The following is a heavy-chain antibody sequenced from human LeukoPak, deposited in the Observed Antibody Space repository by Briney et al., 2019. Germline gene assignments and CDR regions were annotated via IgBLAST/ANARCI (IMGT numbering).Heavy chain of an antibody. V-gene: IGHV3-23*01. D-gene: IGHD2-21*02. CDR3: AKDQGYCGADSPPSYFQH. Sequence: PGGSLRLSCAASGFTFRSYSMNWVRQAPGKGLEWVSTISTSGGTTYYADSVKGRFTVSRDNSKNTLYLQMNSLRAEDTALYYCAKDQGYCGADSPPSYFQHWGQGTLVTVSS. CDR2: ISTSGGTT. CDR1: GFTFRSYS. J-gene: IGHJ1*01.